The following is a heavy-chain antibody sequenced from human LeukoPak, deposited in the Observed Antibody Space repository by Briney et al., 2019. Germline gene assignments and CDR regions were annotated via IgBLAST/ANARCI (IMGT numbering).Heavy chain of an antibody. V-gene: IGHV3-48*03. CDR2: IISSSSTI. CDR1: GFTFSSYE. CDR3: ARLPRDGYNHDAFDI. Sequence: PGGSLRLSCAASGFTFSSYEMNWVRQAPGKGREGGSYIISSSSTIYYAYSVEGRFTISRDNDKNSLYLAMNSLRAEDTAVYYCARLPRDGYNHDAFDIWGQGTMVTVSS. J-gene: IGHJ3*02. D-gene: IGHD5-24*01.